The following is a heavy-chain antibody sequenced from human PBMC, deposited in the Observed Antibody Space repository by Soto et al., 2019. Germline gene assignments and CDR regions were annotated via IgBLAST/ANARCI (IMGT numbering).Heavy chain of an antibody. CDR3: AHLSSCWYGTVDFDY. Sequence: QITLKESCPTLVKPTQTLTLTCTFSGFSLSTSGVGVGWIRPPPGQTLEWLALIYLEDEKRYSPSLKSRLTITKDTSKYQGVRTMTNMDPVDTATYYCAHLSSCWYGTVDFDYCGQGTLVTVSS. CDR1: GFSLSTSGVG. J-gene: IGHJ4*02. D-gene: IGHD6-19*01. CDR2: IYLEDEK. V-gene: IGHV2-5*02.